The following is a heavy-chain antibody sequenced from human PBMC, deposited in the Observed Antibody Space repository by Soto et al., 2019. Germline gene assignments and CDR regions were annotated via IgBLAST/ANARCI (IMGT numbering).Heavy chain of an antibody. D-gene: IGHD4-17*01. J-gene: IGHJ4*02. Sequence: DVQLVKSGGGLIQPGGSLRLSCAASGITSTNGHMSWVRQAPGKGLEWVSVIYSDDNTYYADYVKGRCTISRDTSKNTVSLQMNSLRAEDTAVYCCARDWNGDKDFDYWDPGSLVTVSS. CDR3: ARDWNGDKDFDY. V-gene: IGHV3-53*01. CDR2: IYSDDNT. CDR1: GITSTNGH.